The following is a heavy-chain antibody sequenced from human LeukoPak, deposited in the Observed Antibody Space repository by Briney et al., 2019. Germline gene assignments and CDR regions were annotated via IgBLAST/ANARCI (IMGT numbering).Heavy chain of an antibody. V-gene: IGHV3-66*01. CDR1: GFTVSGNY. CDR3: ARGPQGKSGSPPYYFDY. CDR2: IYSGGST. J-gene: IGHJ4*02. D-gene: IGHD1-26*01. Sequence: GGSLRLSCAASGFTVSGNYMNWVRQAPGKGLEWVSVIYSGGSTYYTDSVKGRFTISRDNSKNTLHLQMNNLRVEDTAVYYCARGPQGKSGSPPYYFDYWGQGTLVTVSS.